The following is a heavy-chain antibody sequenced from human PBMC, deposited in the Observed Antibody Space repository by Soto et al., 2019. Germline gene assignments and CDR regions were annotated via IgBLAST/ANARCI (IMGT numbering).Heavy chain of an antibody. CDR1: GFTFSNYA. V-gene: IGHV3-23*01. Sequence: EVQLLESGGGLVQPGGSLRLSCAASGFTFSNYAVPWVRPAPGTGLEWVSTISGSCGSTYYAYSLKGRFTISRDNSKNTLYLQMNSASAEDTAVYYCAKDQGSIWYDIDCWGQGTLVTVSS. CDR3: AKDQGSIWYDIDC. CDR2: ISGSCGST. D-gene: IGHD6-13*01. J-gene: IGHJ4*02.